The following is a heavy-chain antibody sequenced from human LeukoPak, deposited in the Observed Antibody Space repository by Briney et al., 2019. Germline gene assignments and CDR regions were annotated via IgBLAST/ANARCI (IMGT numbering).Heavy chain of an antibody. CDR3: ARPQGGRQIWLHFDY. V-gene: IGHV3-11*06. CDR2: ISGSGDYT. Sequence: GGSLRLSCAASGFSFSDYYMSWIRQAPGKGLEWVSCISGSGDYTTYADSVKGRFTVSRDNSKNTLYLQMNSLRAEDTAVYYCARPQGGRQIWLHFDYWGQGTVVTVSS. CDR1: GFSFSDYY. D-gene: IGHD5-18*01. J-gene: IGHJ4*02.